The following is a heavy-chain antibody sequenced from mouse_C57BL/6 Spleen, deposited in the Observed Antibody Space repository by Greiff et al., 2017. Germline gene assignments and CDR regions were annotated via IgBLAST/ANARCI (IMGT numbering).Heavy chain of an antibody. V-gene: IGHV1-18*01. J-gene: IGHJ3*01. CDR3: ARANYYGSSSFAY. Sequence: VQLKQSGPELVKPGASVKIPCKASGYTFTDYNMDWVKQSHGKSLEWIGDINPNNGGTIYNQKFKGKATLTVDKSSSTAYMELRSLTSEDTAVYYCARANYYGSSSFAYWGQGTLVTVSA. D-gene: IGHD1-1*01. CDR1: GYTFTDYN. CDR2: INPNNGGT.